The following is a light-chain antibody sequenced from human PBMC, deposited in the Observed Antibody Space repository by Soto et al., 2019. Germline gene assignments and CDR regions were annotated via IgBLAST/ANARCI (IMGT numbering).Light chain of an antibody. Sequence: QSVLTQPASVSGSPGQSITISCTGTSSDVGPYNYVSWYQHHPGKAPKVMIYEVSNRPSGVSNRFSGSKSGNTASLTISGLQAEDEASYFCCAYVGARSYVFGPGTKVTVL. J-gene: IGLJ1*01. CDR3: CAYVGARSYV. V-gene: IGLV2-14*01. CDR2: EVS. CDR1: SSDVGPYNY.